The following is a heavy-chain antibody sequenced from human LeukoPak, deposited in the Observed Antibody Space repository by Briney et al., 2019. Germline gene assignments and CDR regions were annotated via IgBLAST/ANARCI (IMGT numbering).Heavy chain of an antibody. J-gene: IGHJ3*01. CDR1: GYIFTNYW. V-gene: IGHV5-51*01. D-gene: IGHD1-26*01. CDR2: IYPDDSDT. CDR3: ARHRVGIYSRNHAFDV. Sequence: GESLKISCKGSGYIFTNYWIAWVRQMPGKGLEWMGIIYPDDSDTRYSPSFQGQVTISADKSSSTAYLQWSSLKASDTAMYYCARHRVGIYSRNHAFDVWGQGTMVTVSS.